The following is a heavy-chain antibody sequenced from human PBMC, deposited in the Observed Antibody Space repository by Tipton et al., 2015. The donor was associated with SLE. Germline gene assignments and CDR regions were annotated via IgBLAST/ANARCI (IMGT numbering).Heavy chain of an antibody. J-gene: IGHJ2*01. Sequence: TLSLTCAVSGGSITTYYWSWIRQSPGKGLEWIGYFYYSGSTKYNPSLKSRVTMSVDTSKNHFSVKLSSVTAADTAIYYCARVWSGYSPSYFDLWGRGTLVTVSS. CDR1: GGSITTYY. V-gene: IGHV4-59*01. CDR2: FYYSGST. CDR3: ARVWSGYSPSYFDL. D-gene: IGHD3-3*01.